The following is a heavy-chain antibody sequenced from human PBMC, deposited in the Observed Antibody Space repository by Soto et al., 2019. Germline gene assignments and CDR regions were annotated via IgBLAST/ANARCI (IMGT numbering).Heavy chain of an antibody. D-gene: IGHD5-18*01. CDR1: GGSLRRGGYY. V-gene: IGHV4-31*03. Sequence: SETLSLTCTVSGGSLRRGGYYWRCVRQNPRKGLEWIGSIDYSGNSYYNPFLKSRLTIAVDTSKNQYSLNLSSVTAADTAVYYGARDRLMATAGTARHYFGLDVWGQGTTVTVSS. CDR2: IDYSGNS. J-gene: IGHJ6*02. CDR3: ARDRLMATAGTARHYFGLDV.